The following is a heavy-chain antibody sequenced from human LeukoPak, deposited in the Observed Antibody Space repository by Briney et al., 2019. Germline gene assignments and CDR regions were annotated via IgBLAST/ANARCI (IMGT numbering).Heavy chain of an antibody. V-gene: IGHV3-23*01. CDR3: ACKWPEDAFDI. Sequence: GGSLRLSCAASGFSFRDYWMSWVRQAPGKGLEWVSAISGSGGSTYYADSVKGRFTTSRDNSKNTLYLQMNSLRAEDTAVYYCACKWPEDAFDIWGQGTMVTVSS. CDR1: GFSFRDYW. D-gene: IGHD5-12*01. CDR2: ISGSGGST. J-gene: IGHJ3*02.